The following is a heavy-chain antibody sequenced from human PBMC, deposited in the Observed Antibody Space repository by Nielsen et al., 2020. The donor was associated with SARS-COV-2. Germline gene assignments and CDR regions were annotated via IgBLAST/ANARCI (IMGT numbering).Heavy chain of an antibody. J-gene: IGHJ4*02. V-gene: IGHV2-70*11. CDR3: ARTYYGGNSAFFDY. D-gene: IGHD4-23*01. CDR1: GFSLSTSGMC. CDR2: IDWDDDK. Sequence: SGPTLVKPTQTLTLTCTFSGFSLSTSGMCVSWIRQPPGKALEWLARIDWDDDKYYSTALKTRLTISKDTSTNQVVLTMTNMDPVDTATYYCARTYYGGNSAFFDYWGQGTLVTVSS.